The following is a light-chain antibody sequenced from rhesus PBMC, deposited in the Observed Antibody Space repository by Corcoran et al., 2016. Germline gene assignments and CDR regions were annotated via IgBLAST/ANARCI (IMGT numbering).Light chain of an antibody. CDR1: QSVGSN. J-gene: IGKJ2*01. Sequence: ETVVTQSPATLSLSPGERATLSCRASQSVGSNLAWYQQKPGQAPKLLIYDASSRATGIPDRFSGSGFGTEFTLTISSLEPEDVGVYYGQQYNNWNSFGQGTKVEIK. CDR3: QQYNNWNS. CDR2: DAS. V-gene: IGKV3-42*02.